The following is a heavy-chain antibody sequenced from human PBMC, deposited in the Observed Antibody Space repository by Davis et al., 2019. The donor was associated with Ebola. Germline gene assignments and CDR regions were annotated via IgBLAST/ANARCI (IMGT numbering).Heavy chain of an antibody. CDR2: INHSGST. J-gene: IGHJ4*02. Sequence: MPSETLSLTCAVYGGSFSGYYWSWIRQPPGKGLEWIGEINHSGSTNYNPSLKSRVTISVDTSKNQFSLKLSSMTAADTAVYYCARESSDYYFDYWGQGTLVTVSS. CDR3: ARESSDYYFDY. V-gene: IGHV4-34*01. CDR1: GGSFSGYY. D-gene: IGHD2-21*02.